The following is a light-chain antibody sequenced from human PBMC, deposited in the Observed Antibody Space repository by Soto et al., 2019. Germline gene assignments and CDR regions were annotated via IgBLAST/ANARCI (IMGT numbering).Light chain of an antibody. J-gene: IGKJ2*01. Sequence: EIVLAQSPGTLSLSPGERATLSCRASQTVSSDYLAWYQHKPGQSPRLLIYGTSNRATGIPDRFSGSGSGTDFTLTISRLEPEDFAVYYCQRYGSSPPYTFDQGTKLEIK. CDR2: GTS. CDR1: QTVSSDY. CDR3: QRYGSSPPYT. V-gene: IGKV3-20*01.